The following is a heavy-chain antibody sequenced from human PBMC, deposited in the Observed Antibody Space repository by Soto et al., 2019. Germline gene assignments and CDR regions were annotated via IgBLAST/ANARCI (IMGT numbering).Heavy chain of an antibody. Sequence: SVKVSCKASGGTFNNYPIYWVRQAPGQGLEWMGVIIPMFGTPNYAQKFQGRVTITADASTSTSYMEVSSLTSEDTAVYYCAKENGYSSSWFEFDYWGQGTLVTVSS. CDR2: IIPMFGTP. D-gene: IGHD6-13*01. J-gene: IGHJ4*02. V-gene: IGHV1-69*13. CDR3: AKENGYSSSWFEFDY. CDR1: GGTFNNYP.